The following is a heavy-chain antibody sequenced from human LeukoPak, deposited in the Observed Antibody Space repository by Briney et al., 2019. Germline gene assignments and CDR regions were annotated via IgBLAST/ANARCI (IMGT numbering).Heavy chain of an antibody. J-gene: IGHJ4*02. V-gene: IGHV3-21*01. CDR2: ISSTSTYI. CDR1: GFTFSSYS. D-gene: IGHD5-18*01. CDR3: AREPTAMIL. Sequence: GGSLRLSCAASGFTFSSYSMDWVRQTPGKGLEWVSSISSTSTYIYYADSVKGRFTISRDNAKNSLYLQMNSLRAEDTAVYYCAREPTAMILWGQGTLVTVSS.